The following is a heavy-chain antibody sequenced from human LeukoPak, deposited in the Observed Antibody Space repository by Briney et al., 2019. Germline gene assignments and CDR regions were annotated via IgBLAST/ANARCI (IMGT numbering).Heavy chain of an antibody. Sequence: GGSLRLSCAASGFTVSSNYMSWVRQAPGKGLEWVSVIYSGGSTYYADSVKGRFTISRDNSKNTLYLQMNSLRAEDTAVYYCARGLAPGWGYYHYYMDVWGKGTTVTISS. CDR2: IYSGGST. CDR1: GFTVSSNY. D-gene: IGHD6-19*01. CDR3: ARGLAPGWGYYHYYMDV. V-gene: IGHV3-66*01. J-gene: IGHJ6*03.